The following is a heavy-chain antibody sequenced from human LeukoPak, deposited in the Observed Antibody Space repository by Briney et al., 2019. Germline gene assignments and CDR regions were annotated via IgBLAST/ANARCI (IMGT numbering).Heavy chain of an antibody. CDR1: GYTFTGYY. D-gene: IGHD1-26*01. Sequence: ASVKVSCKASGYTFTGYYMHWLRQAPGQGLEWMGWINPNSGGTNYAQKFQGRVTMTRDTSINTAYMELSRLRSDDTAVYYCARVLPVGASEGWGQGTLVTVSS. V-gene: IGHV1-2*02. CDR2: INPNSGGT. CDR3: ARVLPVGASEG. J-gene: IGHJ4*02.